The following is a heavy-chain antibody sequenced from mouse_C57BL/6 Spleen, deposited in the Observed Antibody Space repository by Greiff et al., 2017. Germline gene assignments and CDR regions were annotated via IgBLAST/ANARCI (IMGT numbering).Heavy chain of an antibody. J-gene: IGHJ4*01. CDR1: GFTFSSYG. CDR2: ISSGGSYT. CDR3: ARHYYGSSYGDYAMGY. D-gene: IGHD1-1*01. V-gene: IGHV5-6*02. Sequence: EVKLEESGGDLVKPGGSLKLSCAASGFTFSSYGMSWVRQTPDKRLEWVATISSGGSYTYYPDSVKGRFTIARDNAKNTPYLQLSSLKSEDTAMYYGARHYYGSSYGDYAMGYWGQGTSVTVSS.